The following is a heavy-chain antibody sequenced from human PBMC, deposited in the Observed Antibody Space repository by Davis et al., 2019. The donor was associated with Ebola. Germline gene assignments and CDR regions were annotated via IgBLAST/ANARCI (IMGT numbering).Heavy chain of an antibody. V-gene: IGHV3-48*02. CDR3: ARDRSSGWYENAFDY. CDR1: GFTFSSYS. Sequence: GESLKISCAASGFTFSSYSMNWVRQAPGKGLEWVSYISSSSSTIYYADSVKGRFTISRDNAKNSLYLQMNSLRDEDTAVYYCARDRSSGWYENAFDYWGQGTLVTVSS. CDR2: ISSSSSTI. D-gene: IGHD6-19*01. J-gene: IGHJ4*02.